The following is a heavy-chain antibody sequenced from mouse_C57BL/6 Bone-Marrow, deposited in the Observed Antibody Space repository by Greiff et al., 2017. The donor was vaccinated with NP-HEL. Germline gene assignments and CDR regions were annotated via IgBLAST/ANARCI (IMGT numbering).Heavy chain of an antibody. CDR2: IYPRSGNT. CDR3: ARRGNYDWYFDV. Sequence: VQLVESGAELARPGASVKLSCKASGYTFTSYGISWVKQRTGQGLEWIGEIYPRSGNTYYNEKFKGKATLTADKSSSTAYMELRSLTSEDSAVYFCARRGNYDWYFDVWGTGTTVTVSS. CDR1: GYTFTSYG. J-gene: IGHJ1*03. V-gene: IGHV1-81*01. D-gene: IGHD2-1*01.